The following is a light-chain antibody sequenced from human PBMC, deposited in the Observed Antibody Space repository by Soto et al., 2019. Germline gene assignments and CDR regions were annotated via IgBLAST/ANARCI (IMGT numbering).Light chain of an antibody. Sequence: QSVLTQPASVSGSPGQSITISCTGTSSDVGYYDYVSWYQQHPGKAPKLLIYEVSNRPSGVSDRFSGSKSGNTASLTISGLQAEDEADYFCNSYTTTATRVFGTGTKVTVL. V-gene: IGLV2-14*01. CDR1: SSDVGYYDY. J-gene: IGLJ1*01. CDR3: NSYTTTATRV. CDR2: EVS.